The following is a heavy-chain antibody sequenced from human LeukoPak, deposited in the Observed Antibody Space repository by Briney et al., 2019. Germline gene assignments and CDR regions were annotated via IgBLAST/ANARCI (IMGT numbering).Heavy chain of an antibody. V-gene: IGHV1-46*01. Sequence: ASVKVSCKASGYTFTRYYMHWVRQAPGQGLEWMGIINPNGGSTSYAQKFGGRVTMTRDTSTSTVYMELSSLRSEDTAVYYCARDRYSSSYENYYFEYWGQGTLVTVSS. J-gene: IGHJ4*02. CDR1: GYTFTRYY. D-gene: IGHD6-6*01. CDR2: INPNGGST. CDR3: ARDRYSSSYENYYFEY.